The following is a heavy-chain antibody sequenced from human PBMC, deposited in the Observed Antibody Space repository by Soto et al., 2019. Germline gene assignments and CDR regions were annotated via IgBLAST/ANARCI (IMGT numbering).Heavy chain of an antibody. CDR1: GFTFSNYC. Sequence: GGSLRLSSAAPGFTFSNYCITWVRQAPGKGLQWVSIISGSGDTSYYADSVKGRFTISRDNSRNTLYLQMNSLRAGDSAKYYCAKEGTSGLYYFDSWGPGTLVTVFS. CDR3: AKEGTSGLYYFDS. CDR2: ISGSGDTS. V-gene: IGHV3-23*01. D-gene: IGHD6-19*01. J-gene: IGHJ4*02.